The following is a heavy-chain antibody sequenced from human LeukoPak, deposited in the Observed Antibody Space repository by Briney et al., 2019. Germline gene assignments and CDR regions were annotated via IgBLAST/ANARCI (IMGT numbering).Heavy chain of an antibody. CDR1: GFTFSSYA. V-gene: IGHV3-30-3*01. J-gene: IGHJ4*02. CDR3: ASLYYHDSSGPLDY. D-gene: IGHD3-22*01. Sequence: GRSLRLSCAASGFTFSSYAMHWVRQAPGKGLEWVAVISYDGSNKYYADSVKGRFTISRDNSKNTLYLQMNSLRAEDTAVYYCASLYYHDSSGPLDYWGQGTLVTVSS. CDR2: ISYDGSNK.